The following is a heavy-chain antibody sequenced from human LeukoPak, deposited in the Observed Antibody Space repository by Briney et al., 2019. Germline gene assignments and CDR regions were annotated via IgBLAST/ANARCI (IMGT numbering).Heavy chain of an antibody. J-gene: IGHJ6*02. V-gene: IGHV1-69*13. D-gene: IGHD3-10*02. CDR2: IIPIFGTA. Sequence: GASVKVSCKASGGTFSSYGISWVRQAPGQGLEWMGGIIPIFGTANYAQKFQGRVTITADESTSTAYMELSSLRSEDTAAYYCARGSMFRSYYYGMDVWGQGTTVTVSS. CDR1: GGTFSSYG. CDR3: ARGSMFRSYYYGMDV.